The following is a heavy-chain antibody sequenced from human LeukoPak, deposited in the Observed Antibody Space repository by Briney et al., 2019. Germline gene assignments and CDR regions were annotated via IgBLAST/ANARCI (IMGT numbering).Heavy chain of an antibody. CDR2: MNPSGFSI. J-gene: IGHJ4*02. D-gene: IGHD3-10*01. CDR3: AKALLWLHGY. V-gene: IGHV1-46*01. CDR1: GYTFTGYY. Sequence: ASVKVSCKASGYTFTGYYMHWVRQAPGQGLEWRGIMNPSGFSISYAQKFQGRVTITRDMSTSTVYMELSSLRSEDTAVYYCAKALLWLHGYWGQGPLVTVSS.